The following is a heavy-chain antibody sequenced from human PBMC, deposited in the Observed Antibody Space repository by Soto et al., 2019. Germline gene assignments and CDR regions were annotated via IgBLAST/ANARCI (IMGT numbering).Heavy chain of an antibody. CDR1: GFTFSSYG. Sequence: QVQLVESGGGVVQPGRSLRLSCAASGFTFSSYGMHWVRQATAQGLECVAGIWYDGSNKYYADSVNGRFTISRDNTKNTLYLQMNSLRAEDTAGYYCARYIHVGWYCSDGSCYSRSSGLDYWGQGTLVTFSS. CDR3: ARYIHVGWYCSDGSCYSRSSGLDY. J-gene: IGHJ4*02. V-gene: IGHV3-33*01. D-gene: IGHD2-15*01. CDR2: IWYDGSNK.